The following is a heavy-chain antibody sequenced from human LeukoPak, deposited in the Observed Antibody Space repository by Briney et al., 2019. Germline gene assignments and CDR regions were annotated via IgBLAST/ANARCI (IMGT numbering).Heavy chain of an antibody. J-gene: IGHJ4*02. V-gene: IGHV3-7*03. Sequence: GGSLRLSCTASGFTFSTYWMTWVRQAPGKGLEWVASINQDENHRHYVPSARGRFTISRDNSKNTLYLQMNSLRAEDTAVYYCAKVKGYYDSSGYHIDSWGQGTLVTVSS. CDR1: GFTFSTYW. CDR3: AKVKGYYDSSGYHIDS. D-gene: IGHD3-22*01. CDR2: INQDENHR.